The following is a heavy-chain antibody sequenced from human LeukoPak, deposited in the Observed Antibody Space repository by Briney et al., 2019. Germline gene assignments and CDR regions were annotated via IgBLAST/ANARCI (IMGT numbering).Heavy chain of an antibody. D-gene: IGHD6-13*01. J-gene: IGHJ4*02. V-gene: IGHV1-2*02. CDR3: ARGQSSSWYYFDY. CDR2: LNPTSAGT. CDR1: GYSFTAYY. Sequence: ASVKVSCKASGYSFTAYYIHWVRQAPGQGLEWVGWLNPTSAGTNYAQKLQGRVTMTTDTSTSTAYMELRSLRSDDTAVYYCARGQSSSWYYFDYWGQGTLVTVSS.